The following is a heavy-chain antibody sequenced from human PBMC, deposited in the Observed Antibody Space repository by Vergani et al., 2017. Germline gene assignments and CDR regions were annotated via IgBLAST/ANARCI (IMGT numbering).Heavy chain of an antibody. J-gene: IGHJ5*02. CDR3: VKEKIDLGSYFFDP. Sequence: EVHLLESGGGLVQSGGSLRLSCAASGFTFSNSAVSWVRQAPGRGLAWVSSISGPVLSTYYADSVKGRFSISRDNSKNTVFLQMHSLRAEDTAIYYCVKEKIDLGSYFFDPWGHGILVTVSS. D-gene: IGHD2/OR15-2a*01. CDR1: GFTFSNSA. CDR2: ISGPVLST. V-gene: IGHV3-23*01.